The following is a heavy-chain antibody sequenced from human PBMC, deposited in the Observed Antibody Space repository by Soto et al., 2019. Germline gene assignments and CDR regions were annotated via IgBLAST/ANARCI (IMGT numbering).Heavy chain of an antibody. CDR2: ISYDGTTK. Sequence: LRLSCAASGFTFRNYGIHWVRQAPGKGLEWVSFISYDGTTKKYGDPVKGRFTISRDNSKKRSYLEMNSLGTDDTALYYCAKTSYDFWSDYRSSTMDVWGQGTTVTVSS. D-gene: IGHD3-3*01. V-gene: IGHV3-30*18. CDR3: AKTSYDFWSDYRSSTMDV. CDR1: GFTFRNYG. J-gene: IGHJ6*02.